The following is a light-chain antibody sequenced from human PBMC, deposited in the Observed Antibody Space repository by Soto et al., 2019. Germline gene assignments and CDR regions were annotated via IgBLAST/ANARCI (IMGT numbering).Light chain of an antibody. CDR1: QSVKSD. V-gene: IGKV3-15*01. Sequence: EIVVTQSPATLSVSPGERATLSCRASQSVKSDLAWFQQKPGQAPRVLIYGASTTATGIPARFSGSGSGTAFTLTISSLQSEDSALYYCVQYNNWYSFGQGTKLEIK. CDR2: GAS. CDR3: VQYNNWYS. J-gene: IGKJ2*03.